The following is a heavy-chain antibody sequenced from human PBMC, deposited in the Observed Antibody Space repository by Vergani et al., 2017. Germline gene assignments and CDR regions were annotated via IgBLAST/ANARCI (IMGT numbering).Heavy chain of an antibody. J-gene: IGHJ5*02. CDR1: GGSISSSSYY. V-gene: IGHV4-39*07. CDR3: ARDIVVVPAAIPLHWFDP. Sequence: QVQLQESGPGLVKPSETLSLTCTVSGGSISSSSYYWGWIRQPPGKGLEWFGEINHSGSTNYNPSLKSRVTISVDTSKNQFSLKLSTVTAADTAVYYCARDIVVVPAAIPLHWFDPWSQGTLVTVSS. CDR2: INHSGST. D-gene: IGHD2-2*01.